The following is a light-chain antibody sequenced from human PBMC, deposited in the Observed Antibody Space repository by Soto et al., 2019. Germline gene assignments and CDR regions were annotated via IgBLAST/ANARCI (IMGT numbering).Light chain of an antibody. CDR2: GNS. CDR3: QSYDSSLSGDV. J-gene: IGLJ1*01. Sequence: QSVLTQPPSVSGAPGQRVTISCTGSSSNIGAGYDVHWYQQLPGTAPKLLIYGNSNRPSGVPDRFSGSKSGTSASLAITGLQDEDEADYYCQSYDSSLSGDVFGTGTQVTVL. CDR1: SSNIGAGYD. V-gene: IGLV1-40*01.